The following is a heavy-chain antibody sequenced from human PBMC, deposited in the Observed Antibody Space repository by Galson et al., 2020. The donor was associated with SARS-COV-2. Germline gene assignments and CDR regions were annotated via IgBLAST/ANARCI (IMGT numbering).Heavy chain of an antibody. CDR2: ISTSSNNI. CDR1: GFTFSRYT. CDR3: ARGEMGATYWYFDL. V-gene: IGHV3-21*01. D-gene: IGHD1-26*01. J-gene: IGHJ2*01. Sequence: TGGSLRLSCAASGFTFSRYTMTWVRQAPGKGLEWVSSISTSSNNIYYADSVKGRFTISRDNAKKSLYLQMESLRAEDTAVYYCARGEMGATYWYFDLWGRGTLVTVSS.